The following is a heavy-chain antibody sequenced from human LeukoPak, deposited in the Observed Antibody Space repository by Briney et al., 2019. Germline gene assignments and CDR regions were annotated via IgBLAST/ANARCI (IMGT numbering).Heavy chain of an antibody. CDR3: AHRFGVPRYQGFDP. Sequence: SGPTLVNPTQTLTLTCTFSGFSLSTSGVGVGWNRQPPGKALEWLALIYWDDDKRYSSSLKSRLTITKDTSKNQVVLTMTNLDPVDTATYYCAHRFGVPRYQGFDPWGQGTLVTVSS. J-gene: IGHJ5*02. V-gene: IGHV2-5*02. CDR2: IYWDDDK. CDR1: GFSLSTSGVG. D-gene: IGHD3-16*01.